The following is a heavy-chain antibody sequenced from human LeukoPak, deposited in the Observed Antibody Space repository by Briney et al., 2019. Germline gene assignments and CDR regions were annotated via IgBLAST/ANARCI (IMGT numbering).Heavy chain of an antibody. V-gene: IGHV1-46*01. D-gene: IGHD5-24*01. CDR3: ARTPRNGYIEGY. J-gene: IGHJ4*02. CDR2: INPSGGST. CDR1: GYTFTSYY. Sequence: ASVKVSCKASGYTFTSYYMHWVRQAPGQGLEWMGIINPSGGSTSYAQKFQGRVTMTRDTSISTAYMELSGLRSEDTAVYYCARTPRNGYIEGYWGQGTLVTVSS.